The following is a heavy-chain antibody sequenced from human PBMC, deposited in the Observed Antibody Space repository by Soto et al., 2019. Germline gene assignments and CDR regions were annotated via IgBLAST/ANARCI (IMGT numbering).Heavy chain of an antibody. J-gene: IGHJ4*02. CDR3: SKAPRGGAATLNRDY. CDR1: GFTFSIYA. D-gene: IGHD6-13*01. Sequence: EVQLLESGGGLVQPGGSLRLSCAAAGFTFSIYAMSWVRQAPGKGLEWVSAISGSGGSTYYADSVKGRFTISRDNSKNTLYLQMNSLRADDTAGYYWSKAPRGGAATLNRDYRGQGTLVTVSS. CDR2: ISGSGGST. V-gene: IGHV3-23*01.